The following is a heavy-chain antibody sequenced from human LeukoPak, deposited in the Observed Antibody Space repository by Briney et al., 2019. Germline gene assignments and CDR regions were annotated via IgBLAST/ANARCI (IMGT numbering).Heavy chain of an antibody. Sequence: PSETLSLTCAVYGGSFSGYYWSWIRQPPGKGLEWIGEINHSGSTNYNPSLKSRVTISVDTSKNQFSLKLSSVTAADTAVYYCARGPRITMIAVVIDDDAFDIWGQGTMVTVSS. J-gene: IGHJ3*02. CDR1: GGSFSGYY. CDR3: ARGPRITMIAVVIDDDAFDI. V-gene: IGHV4-34*01. D-gene: IGHD3-22*01. CDR2: INHSGST.